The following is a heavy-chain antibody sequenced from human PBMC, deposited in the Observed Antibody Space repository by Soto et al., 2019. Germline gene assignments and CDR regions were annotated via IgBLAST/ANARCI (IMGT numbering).Heavy chain of an antibody. CDR2: IYYSGST. D-gene: IGHD6-13*01. J-gene: IGHJ4*02. CDR3: ARLELAAAEFDY. Sequence: SETLSLTCTVSGGSISSYYWSWIRQPPGKGLEWIGYIYYSGSTNYNPSLKSRVTISVDTSKNQFSLKLSSVTAADTAVYYCARLELAAAEFDYWGQGTLVTVSS. V-gene: IGHV4-59*08. CDR1: GGSISSYY.